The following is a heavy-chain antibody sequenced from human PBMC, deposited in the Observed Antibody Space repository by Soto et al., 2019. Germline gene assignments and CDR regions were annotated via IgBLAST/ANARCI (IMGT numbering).Heavy chain of an antibody. CDR1: GGSISSSSYY. Sequence: PSETLSLTCTVSGGSISSSSYYWGWIRQPPGKGLEWIGSIYYSGSTYYSPSLKSRVTISVDTSKNQFSLKLSSVTAADTAVYYCAASIAARRSPNYYYYYYMDVWGKGTTVTVSS. V-gene: IGHV4-39*01. J-gene: IGHJ6*03. D-gene: IGHD6-6*01. CDR2: IYYSGST. CDR3: AASIAARRSPNYYYYYYMDV.